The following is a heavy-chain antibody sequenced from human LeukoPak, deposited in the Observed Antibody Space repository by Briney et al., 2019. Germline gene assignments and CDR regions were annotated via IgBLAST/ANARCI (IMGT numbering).Heavy chain of an antibody. J-gene: IGHJ5*02. V-gene: IGHV4-34*01. CDR2: IYYSGST. D-gene: IGHD3-3*01. CDR1: GGSFSGYY. Sequence: PSETLSLTCAVYGGSFSGYYWSWIRQPPGKGLEWIGSIYYSGSTYYNPSLKSRVTISVDTSKNQFSLKLSSVTAADTAVYYCARHTRAGITIFGVVNSLSWFDPWGQGTLVTVSS. CDR3: ARHTRAGITIFGVVNSLSWFDP.